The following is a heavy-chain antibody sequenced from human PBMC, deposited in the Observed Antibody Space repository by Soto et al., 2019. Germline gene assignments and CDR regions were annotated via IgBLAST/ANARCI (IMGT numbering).Heavy chain of an antibody. CDR1: GYTLTELS. D-gene: IGHD6-13*01. CDR3: ATPGIAAAGKEWYYYYYMDV. J-gene: IGHJ6*03. Sequence: ASVKVSCKVSGYTLTELSMHWVRQAPGKGLEWMGGFDPEDGETIYAQKFQGRVTMTEDTSTDTAYMELSSLRSEDTAVYYCATPGIAAAGKEWYYYYYMDVWGKGTTVTVSS. CDR2: FDPEDGET. V-gene: IGHV1-24*01.